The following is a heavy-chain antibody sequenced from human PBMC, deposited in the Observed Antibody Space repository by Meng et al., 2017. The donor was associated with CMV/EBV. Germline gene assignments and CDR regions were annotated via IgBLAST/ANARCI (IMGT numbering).Heavy chain of an antibody. J-gene: IGHJ6*02. CDR3: ARGHIVVVPAATGYYYYGMDV. Sequence: SETLSLTCTVSGGSISSSTYYWGWIRQPPGKGLEWIGSIFYSGRAFYNPSLKSRISISVDTSKNQFSLKLSSVTAADTAVYYCARGHIVVVPAATGYYYYGMDVWGQGTTVTVSS. CDR1: GGSISSSTYY. CDR2: IFYSGRA. D-gene: IGHD2-2*01. V-gene: IGHV4-39*01.